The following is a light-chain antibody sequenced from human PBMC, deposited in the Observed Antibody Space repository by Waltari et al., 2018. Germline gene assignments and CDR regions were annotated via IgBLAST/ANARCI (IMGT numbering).Light chain of an antibody. CDR3: QQTYSTPPT. CDR2: AAS. V-gene: IGKV1-39*01. J-gene: IGKJ2*01. CDR1: QNIRNY. Sequence: DIQMTQSPSSVSASVVDRGTITCRASQNIRNYLNWYQQKPGEAPKLLIYAASTLQSAVPSRFSGSGSGTDFSLTISVLRPEDFAIYYCQQTYSTPPTFGQGTKMEIK.